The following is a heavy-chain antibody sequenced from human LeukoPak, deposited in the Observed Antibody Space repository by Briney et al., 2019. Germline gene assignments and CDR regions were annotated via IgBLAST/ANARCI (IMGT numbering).Heavy chain of an antibody. CDR2: ISSSGSTI. CDR3: ARESRDSSGYYYGLSDY. J-gene: IGHJ4*02. V-gene: IGHV3-48*03. D-gene: IGHD3-22*01. Sequence: GGSLRLSCAASGFTFSSYEMNWVRQAPGKGLEWVSYISSSGSTIYYADSVKGRFTISRDNAKNSLYLQMNSLRAEDTAVYYCARESRDSSGYYYGLSDYWGQGTLVTVSS. CDR1: GFTFSSYE.